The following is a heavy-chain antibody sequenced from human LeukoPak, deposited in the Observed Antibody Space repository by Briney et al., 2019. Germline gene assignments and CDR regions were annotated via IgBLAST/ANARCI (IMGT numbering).Heavy chain of an antibody. Sequence: SETLSLTCAVSGGSISSGGYYWSWIRQPPGKGLEWIGYIYHSGSTYYNPSLKSRVTISVDRSKNQFSLKLSSVTAADTAVYYCARDRGGYYDSSGYDFDYWGQGTLVTVSS. CDR2: IYHSGST. D-gene: IGHD3-22*01. CDR1: GGSISSGGYY. V-gene: IGHV4-30-2*01. J-gene: IGHJ4*02. CDR3: ARDRGGYYDSSGYDFDY.